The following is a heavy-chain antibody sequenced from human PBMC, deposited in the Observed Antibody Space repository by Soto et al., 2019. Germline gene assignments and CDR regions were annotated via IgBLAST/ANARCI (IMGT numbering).Heavy chain of an antibody. J-gene: IGHJ6*02. CDR1: GGFTSRSTYY. CDR2: IYYSGST. Sequence: TVSGGFTSRSTYYVGWLRHPPGKGLEWIGSIYYSGSTYYNPSLKSRVTISVDTSKNQFSLKLSSVTAADTAVYYCAGGYYYGSGSQYYYCGMDVWGQGTTVFVS. D-gene: IGHD3-10*01. CDR3: AGGYYYGSGSQYYYCGMDV. V-gene: IGHV4-39*01.